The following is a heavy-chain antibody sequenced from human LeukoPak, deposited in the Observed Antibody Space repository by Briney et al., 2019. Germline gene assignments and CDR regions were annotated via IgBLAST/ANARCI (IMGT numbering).Heavy chain of an antibody. J-gene: IGHJ4*02. CDR2: IYYSGST. CDR3: ARGSRGYSGYDSGDY. CDR1: GGSISSYY. Sequence: SETLSLTCTVSGGSISSYYWSWIRQPPGKGLEWIGYIYYSGSTNYNPSLKSRVTMSLDTSKNQFSLRLTSVTAADTAVYYCARGSRGYSGYDSGDYWGQGTLVTVSS. D-gene: IGHD5-12*01. V-gene: IGHV4-59*01.